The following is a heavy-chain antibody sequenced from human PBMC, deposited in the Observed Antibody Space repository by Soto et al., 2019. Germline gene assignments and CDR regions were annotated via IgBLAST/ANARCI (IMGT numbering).Heavy chain of an antibody. CDR2: SIPILGTA. V-gene: IGHV1-69*10. J-gene: IGHJ4*02. CDR1: VGTFSSYA. Sequence: VPVSCKASVGTFSSYAISWVRQAPGQGLEVMGGSIPILGTANYEHKLQGRVTITAXXXXXXTXMXLNXLGSEDTAVYYCAKTDYWGQGTLVTVSS. CDR3: AKTDY.